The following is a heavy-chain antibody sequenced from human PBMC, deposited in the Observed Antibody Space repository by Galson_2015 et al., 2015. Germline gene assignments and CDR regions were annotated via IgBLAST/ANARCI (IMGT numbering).Heavy chain of an antibody. Sequence: SLRLSCAASGFTFSSYGMHWVRQAPGKGLEWVAVISYDGTNKYYTDSVKGRFTISRDNSKNTLYLQMNSLRAEDTAVYYCARVLPRNYYDSSGYYDDYYYGMDVWGQGTTVTVSS. CDR1: GFTFSSYG. V-gene: IGHV3-30*03. J-gene: IGHJ6*02. CDR2: ISYDGTNK. CDR3: ARVLPRNYYDSSGYYDDYYYGMDV. D-gene: IGHD3-22*01.